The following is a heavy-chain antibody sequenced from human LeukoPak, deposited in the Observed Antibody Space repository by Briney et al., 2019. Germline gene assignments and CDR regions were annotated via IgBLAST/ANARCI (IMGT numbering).Heavy chain of an antibody. CDR2: ISFDGTNK. CDR1: GFTFSSYG. V-gene: IGHV3-30*03. Sequence: PGGSLRLSCAASGFTFSSYGMYWVRQAPGKGLEWVAVISFDGTNKYSADSVKGRFTISRDNSKNTLYLQMNSLRAEDTAVYYCARSVVGEFDYWGQGTLVTVSS. D-gene: IGHD3-10*01. J-gene: IGHJ4*02. CDR3: ARSVVGEFDY.